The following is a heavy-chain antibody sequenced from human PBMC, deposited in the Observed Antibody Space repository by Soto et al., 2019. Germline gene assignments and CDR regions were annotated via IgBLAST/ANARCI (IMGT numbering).Heavy chain of an antibody. CDR3: AKYGRDSSAWKADY. CDR2: ISGSGGTT. J-gene: IGHJ4*02. Sequence: EVELLESGGGLVQPGGSLRLSCAASGFTFSSFSMTWVRQAPGKGLEWVSGISGSGGTTNYADSVKDRFTISRDNSKRNLLLQMHSLRAEDTAVYYCAKYGRDSSAWKADYGGQGTLVTVSS. V-gene: IGHV3-23*01. CDR1: GFTFSSFS. D-gene: IGHD3-22*01.